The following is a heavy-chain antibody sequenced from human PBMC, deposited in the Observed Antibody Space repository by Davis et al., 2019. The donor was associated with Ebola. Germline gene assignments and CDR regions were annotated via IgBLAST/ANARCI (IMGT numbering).Heavy chain of an antibody. V-gene: IGHV1-18*01. D-gene: IGHD6-19*01. J-gene: IGHJ4*02. Sequence: ASVKVSCKASGYTFTSYGISWVRQAPGQGLEWMGWISAYNGNTNYAQKLQGRVTMTTATSTSTAYMELRSLRSDDTAVYYCARRYYHSSGWYFDYWGQGTLVTVSS. CDR3: ARRYYHSSGWYFDY. CDR1: GYTFTSYG. CDR2: ISAYNGNT.